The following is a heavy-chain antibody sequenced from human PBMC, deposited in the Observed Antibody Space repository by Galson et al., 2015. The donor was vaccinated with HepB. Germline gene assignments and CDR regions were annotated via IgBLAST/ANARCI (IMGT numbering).Heavy chain of an antibody. J-gene: IGHJ6*02. Sequence: SLRLSCAASGFTVSSNYMSWVRQAPGKGLEWVSVIYSGGSTYYADSVEGRFTISRDNSKNTLYLQMNSLRAEDTAVYYCARDGNSSGWYRIGSLDGGMDVWGQGTAVTVSS. D-gene: IGHD6-19*01. CDR1: GFTVSSNY. CDR2: IYSGGST. V-gene: IGHV3-66*01. CDR3: ARDGNSSGWYRIGSLDGGMDV.